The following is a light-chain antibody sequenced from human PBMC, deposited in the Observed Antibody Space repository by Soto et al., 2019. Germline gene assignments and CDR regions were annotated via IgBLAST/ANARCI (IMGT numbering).Light chain of an antibody. CDR2: AAS. CDR3: QKYNTAPLT. CDR1: QDISNS. Sequence: DIPMTQSPSSLSASVGDRVTITCRASQDISNSLAWYQQKPEKVPNLLIYAASTLQSGVPNRFSGSGSGTDFTLTITSLEPEDVATYYCQKYNTAPLTFGGGTRVEIK. V-gene: IGKV1-27*01. J-gene: IGKJ4*01.